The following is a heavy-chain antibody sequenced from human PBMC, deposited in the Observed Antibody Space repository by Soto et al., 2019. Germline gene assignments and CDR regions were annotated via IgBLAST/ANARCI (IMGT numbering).Heavy chain of an antibody. Sequence: GESRKISCKGSGYSFTSYWIGWVRQMPGKGLEWMGIIYPGDSDTRYSPSFQGQVTISADKSISTAYLQWSSLKASDTAMYYCARHGIVVVPAAIPIYYYYGMDVWGQGTTVTVSS. J-gene: IGHJ6*02. CDR3: ARHGIVVVPAAIPIYYYYGMDV. CDR2: IYPGDSDT. CDR1: GYSFTSYW. V-gene: IGHV5-51*01. D-gene: IGHD2-2*02.